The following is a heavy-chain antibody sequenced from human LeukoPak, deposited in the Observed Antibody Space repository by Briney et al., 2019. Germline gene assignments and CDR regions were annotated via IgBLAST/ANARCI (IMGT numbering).Heavy chain of an antibody. CDR2: IYYSGST. J-gene: IGHJ4*02. CDR1: GGSISSGDYY. CDR3: ARDLPDCSGGSCAGHY. D-gene: IGHD2-15*01. V-gene: IGHV4-30-4*08. Sequence: SETLSLTCTVSGGSISSGDYYWSWIRQPPGKGLEWIGYIYYSGSTSYNPSLKSRVTISVDTSKNQLSLKLSSVTAADTAVYYCARDLPDCSGGSCAGHYWGQGTLVTVSS.